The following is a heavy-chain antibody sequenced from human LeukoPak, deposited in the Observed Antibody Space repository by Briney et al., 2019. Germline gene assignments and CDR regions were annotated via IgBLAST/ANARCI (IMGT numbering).Heavy chain of an antibody. Sequence: WETLSLTCTLAGGSIRSYYWSWIRQPPGKGLEWIGYISDTGSTNYNPSLKSRVTISAETSKHQLSLKLSSVTAADTAVYYCARHLYNDFWSGLDYWGQGTLVTVSS. CDR3: ARHLYNDFWSGLDY. CDR2: ISDTGST. V-gene: IGHV4-59*08. J-gene: IGHJ4*02. D-gene: IGHD3-3*01. CDR1: GGSIRSYY.